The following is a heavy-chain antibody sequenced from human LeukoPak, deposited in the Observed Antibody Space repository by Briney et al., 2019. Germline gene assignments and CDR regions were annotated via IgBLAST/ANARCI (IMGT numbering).Heavy chain of an antibody. V-gene: IGHV1-18*01. CDR1: GYTFTSYG. Sequence: GASVKVSCKTSGYTFTSYGFSWVRQAPGQGLEWMGWISANNGNTNYAQKLQGRVTMTTDTSTSTAYMELRSLRSDDTAVYYCAREIGQTYDFWSRGGRYFDYWGQGTLVTVSS. CDR3: AREIGQTYDFWSRGGRYFDY. CDR2: ISANNGNT. J-gene: IGHJ4*02. D-gene: IGHD3-3*01.